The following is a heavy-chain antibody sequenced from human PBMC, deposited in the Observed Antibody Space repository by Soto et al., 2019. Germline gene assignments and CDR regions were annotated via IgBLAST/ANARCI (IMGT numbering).Heavy chain of an antibody. D-gene: IGHD6-13*01. V-gene: IGHV3-33*01. CDR1: GFTFSSYG. CDR2: IWYDGSNK. Sequence: QVQLVESGGGVVQPGRSLRLSCAASGFTFSSYGVHWVRQAPGKGLEWVAVIWYDGSNKYYADSVKGRFTISRVNSKNTLYLQMNSLRAEDTAVYYCARGKAAAGTPYYYYGMDVWGQGTTVTVSS. CDR3: ARGKAAAGTPYYYYGMDV. J-gene: IGHJ6*02.